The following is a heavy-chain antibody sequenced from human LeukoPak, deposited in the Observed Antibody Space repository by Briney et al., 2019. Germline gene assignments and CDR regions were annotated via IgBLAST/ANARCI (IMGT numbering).Heavy chain of an antibody. D-gene: IGHD3-3*01. Sequence: SVKVSCKASGGTFSSYAISWVRQAPGQGLEWMGGIIPIFGTANYAQKFQGRVTITADKSTSTAYMELSSLRSEDTAVYYCARDSWITIFGVVREFDYWGQGTLVTVSS. CDR2: IIPIFGTA. J-gene: IGHJ4*02. CDR1: GGTFSSYA. V-gene: IGHV1-69*06. CDR3: ARDSWITIFGVVREFDY.